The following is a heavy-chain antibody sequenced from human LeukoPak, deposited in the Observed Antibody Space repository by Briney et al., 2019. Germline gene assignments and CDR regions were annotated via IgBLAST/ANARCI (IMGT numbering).Heavy chain of an antibody. V-gene: IGHV5-51*01. CDR2: IFPGDSNI. CDR1: GYSFSNYW. Sequence: GESLKISCRASGYSFSNYWVGWVRQMPGKGMEYMGIIFPGDSNIRYNPSFQGQATLSVDRSTNTAYLQWSSLKASDSAMYYCARDHYCYGTSCYFDYWGQGTLVTVSS. CDR3: ARDHYCYGTSCYFDY. J-gene: IGHJ4*02. D-gene: IGHD2-2*01.